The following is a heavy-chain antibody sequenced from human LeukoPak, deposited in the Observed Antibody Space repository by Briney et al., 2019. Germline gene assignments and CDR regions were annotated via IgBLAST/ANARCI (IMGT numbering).Heavy chain of an antibody. CDR3: AKDKGDSSGWLNFDY. V-gene: IGHV3-23*01. Sequence: GGSLRLSCAASGFTFSSYAMSWVRQDPGKGLEWVSAISGSGGSTYYADSVKGRFTISRDNSKNTLYLQMNSLRAEDTAVYYCAKDKGDSSGWLNFDYWGQGTLVTVSS. D-gene: IGHD6-19*01. CDR1: GFTFSSYA. J-gene: IGHJ4*02. CDR2: ISGSGGST.